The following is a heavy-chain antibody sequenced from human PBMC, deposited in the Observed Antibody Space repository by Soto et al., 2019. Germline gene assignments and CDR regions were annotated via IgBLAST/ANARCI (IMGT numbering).Heavy chain of an antibody. Sequence: ASVKVSCKASGYTVISYYMHWVRQAPGQGLEWMGIINPSDGSTSYAQKFQGRVTMTRDTSTSTVYMELSSLTSEDTAVYYCARDLGDETAMVYYYYGMDVWGQGTTVTSP. V-gene: IGHV1-46*01. CDR3: ARDLGDETAMVYYYYGMDV. CDR1: GYTVISYY. D-gene: IGHD5-18*01. J-gene: IGHJ6*02. CDR2: INPSDGST.